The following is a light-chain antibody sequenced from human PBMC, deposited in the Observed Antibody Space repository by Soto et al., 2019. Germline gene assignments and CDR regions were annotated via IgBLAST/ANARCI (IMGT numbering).Light chain of an antibody. CDR1: SSNIGAGYD. J-gene: IGLJ1*01. Sequence: QSVLTQPPSVSGAPGQRVTISGTGSSSNIGAGYDVHWYQQLPGTAPKLLIYDNSNRPSGVPDRFSASKSGTSASLAITGLQAEDEADYYCQSYDSSLSVYVFGTGTKVTVL. CDR2: DNS. CDR3: QSYDSSLSVYV. V-gene: IGLV1-40*01.